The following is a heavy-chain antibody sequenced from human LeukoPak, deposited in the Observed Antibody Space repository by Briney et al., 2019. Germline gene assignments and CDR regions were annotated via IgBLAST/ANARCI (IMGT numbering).Heavy chain of an antibody. V-gene: IGHV4-59*08. J-gene: IGHJ3*02. CDR1: GGSISGYY. Sequence: SETLSLTCTVSGGSISGYYWSWIRQAPGRGLEWIGYIHYTGTTNYTPSLKSRVTITVDTSKNQFFLWLTSVTAADTAVYYCARPYGSGWYAAFHIRGQGTMITVSS. CDR2: IHYTGTT. CDR3: ARPYGSGWYAAFHI. D-gene: IGHD6-19*01.